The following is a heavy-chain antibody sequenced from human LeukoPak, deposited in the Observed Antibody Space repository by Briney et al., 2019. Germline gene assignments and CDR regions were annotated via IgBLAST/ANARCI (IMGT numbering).Heavy chain of an antibody. CDR2: IKQDGSEK. V-gene: IGHV3-7*01. CDR1: GFTFSRYW. Sequence: PGGSLRPSCAASGFTFSRYWMSWVRQAPGKGLEWVASIKQDGSEKYYVDSVMGRFTISRDNAKNSLHLQMNSVRAEDTAVYYCARVDNSGSIPDYWGQGTLVIVSS. J-gene: IGHJ4*02. CDR3: ARVDNSGSIPDY. D-gene: IGHD3-22*01.